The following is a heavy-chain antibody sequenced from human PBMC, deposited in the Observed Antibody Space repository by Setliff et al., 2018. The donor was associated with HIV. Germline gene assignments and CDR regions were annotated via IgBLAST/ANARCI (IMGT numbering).Heavy chain of an antibody. CDR2: IYISGTT. V-gene: IGHV4-4*07. J-gene: IGHJ6*02. D-gene: IGHD1-26*01. CDR3: ARRSIVGVTRGFYYYGLDV. Sequence: ETLSLTCTVSGGSINSYYWSWIRQPAGKGLEWIGRIYISGTTNYNPSLKNRVTMSLDTSKTQVSLRLTSVTAADTAVYYCARRSIVGVTRGFYYYGLDVWGQGTTVTVS. CDR1: GGSINSYY.